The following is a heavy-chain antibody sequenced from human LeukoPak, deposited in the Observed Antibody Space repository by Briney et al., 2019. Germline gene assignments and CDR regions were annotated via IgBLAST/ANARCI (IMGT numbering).Heavy chain of an antibody. J-gene: IGHJ4*02. V-gene: IGHV3-48*03. Sequence: GGSLRLSCAASGFTFRSYEMNWVRQAPGKGLEWVSYISSSGSTIYYADSVKGRFTISGGNAKNSLYLQMNSLRAEDTAVYYCAGDFPPHDYWGQGTLVTVSS. CDR3: AGDFPPHDY. CDR1: GFTFRSYE. CDR2: ISSSGSTI.